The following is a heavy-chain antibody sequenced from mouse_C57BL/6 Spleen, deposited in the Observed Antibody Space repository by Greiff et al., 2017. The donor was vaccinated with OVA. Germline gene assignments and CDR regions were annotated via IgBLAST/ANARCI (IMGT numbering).Heavy chain of an antibody. CDR2: INPGSGGT. D-gene: IGHD1-1*01. J-gene: IGHJ2*01. V-gene: IGHV1-54*01. Sequence: VKLQESGAELVRPGTSVKVSCKASGYAFTNYLIEWVKQRPGQGLEWIGVINPGSGGTNYNEKFKGKATLTADKSSSTAYMQLSSLTSEDSAVYFCARGDYYGSSYVGYFDYWGQGTTLTVSS. CDR1: GYAFTNYL. CDR3: ARGDYYGSSYVGYFDY.